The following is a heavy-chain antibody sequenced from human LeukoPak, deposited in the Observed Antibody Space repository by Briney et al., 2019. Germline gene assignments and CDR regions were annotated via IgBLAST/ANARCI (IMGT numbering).Heavy chain of an antibody. J-gene: IGHJ4*02. V-gene: IGHV4-61*02. CDR3: ARVGYYYDSSGYLPRFGYFDY. D-gene: IGHD3-22*01. CDR1: GGSISGANYY. Sequence: PSQTLSLTCTVSGGSISGANYYWNWIRQPAGKGLEWIGRIYTSGSTNYNPSLKSRVTILLDTSKNQFSLKLSSVTAADTAVYYCARVGYYYDSSGYLPRFGYFDYWGQGTLVTVSS. CDR2: IYTSGST.